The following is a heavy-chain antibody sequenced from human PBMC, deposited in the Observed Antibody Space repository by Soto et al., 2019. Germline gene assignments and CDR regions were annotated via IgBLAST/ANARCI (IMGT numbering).Heavy chain of an antibody. CDR1: GYTFTSYG. V-gene: IGHV1-18*01. CDR3: ALDSGSYYGY. Sequence: QIQLVQSGGEVKQTGASVKVSCKTSGYTFTSYGISWVRQAPGQGLQWMGWVSGYNGRTDFAPKFQGRVTMTTDTSTSTAYMDLRSLRSDDTAVYYCALDSGSYYGYWGQGTLVTVSS. D-gene: IGHD3-22*01. CDR2: VSGYNGRT. J-gene: IGHJ4*02.